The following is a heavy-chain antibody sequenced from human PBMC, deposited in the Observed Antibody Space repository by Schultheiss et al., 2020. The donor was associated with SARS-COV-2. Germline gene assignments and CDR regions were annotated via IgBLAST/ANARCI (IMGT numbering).Heavy chain of an antibody. CDR2: IRAYNGNT. CDR3: ALGYCSGGSCYSFDP. V-gene: IGHV1-18*01. CDR1: GYTFTSYG. D-gene: IGHD2-15*01. J-gene: IGHJ5*02. Sequence: ASVKVSCKASGYTFTSYGLSWVRQAPGQGLEWMGWIRAYNGNTNFAQELQGRVTMTTDTSTSTAYMELRSLRSDDTAVYYCALGYCSGGSCYSFDPWGQGTLVTVSS.